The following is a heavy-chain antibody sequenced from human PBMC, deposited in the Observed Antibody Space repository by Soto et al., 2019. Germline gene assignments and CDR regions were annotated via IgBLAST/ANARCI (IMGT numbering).Heavy chain of an antibody. Sequence: QVQLVESGGGVVQPGRSLRLSCAASGFTFSSYAMHWVRQAPGKGLEWVAVISYDGSNKYYADSVKGRFTISRDNSKNTLYLQMNSLRAEDTAVYYCARDGDPGTTGTTWRNYCYYGMDVWGQGTTVTVSS. CDR3: ARDGDPGTTGTTWRNYCYYGMDV. V-gene: IGHV3-30-3*01. CDR2: ISYDGSNK. CDR1: GFTFSSYA. J-gene: IGHJ6*02. D-gene: IGHD1-1*01.